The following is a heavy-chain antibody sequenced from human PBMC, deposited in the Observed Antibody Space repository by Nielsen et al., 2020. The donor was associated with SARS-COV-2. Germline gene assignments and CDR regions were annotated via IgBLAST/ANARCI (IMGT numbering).Heavy chain of an antibody. J-gene: IGHJ4*02. Sequence: VRQAPGKGLEWVAVISYDGSIKYFADSVKGRFTISRDSSKNTVSLQMTSLRVEDTAIYYCAKGARKYFYDTSGYLSMAHFDYWGQGTLVTVSS. CDR3: AKGARKYFYDTSGYLSMAHFDY. CDR2: ISYDGSIK. D-gene: IGHD3-22*01. V-gene: IGHV3-30*18.